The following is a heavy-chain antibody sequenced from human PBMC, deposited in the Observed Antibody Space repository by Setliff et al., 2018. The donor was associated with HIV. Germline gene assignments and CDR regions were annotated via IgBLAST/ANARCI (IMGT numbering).Heavy chain of an antibody. D-gene: IGHD3-3*01. CDR1: GGSFSGYY. CDR2: INHGGST. J-gene: IGHJ3*01. Sequence: PSETLSLTCAVYGGSFSGYYWSWIRQPPGKGLEWIGEINHGGSTDSNPSLKSRVTISVDTSKNQFSLNLTSVTAADTAVYYCARVIASGYNFWSGYPFDAFDVWGQGTMVTVSS. V-gene: IGHV4-34*01. CDR3: ARVIASGYNFWSGYPFDAFDV.